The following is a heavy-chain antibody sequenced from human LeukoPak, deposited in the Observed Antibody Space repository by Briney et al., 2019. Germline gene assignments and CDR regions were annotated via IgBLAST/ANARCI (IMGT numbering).Heavy chain of an antibody. D-gene: IGHD2-21*02. CDR2: SDPEDGET. J-gene: IGHJ4*02. V-gene: IGHV1-24*01. CDR1: GYTLTELS. CDR3: ATQLSPGDAFDY. Sequence: GASVKVSCKVSGYTLTELSMHWVRQAPGKGLEWMGGSDPEDGETIYAQKFQGRVTMTEDTSTDTAYMELSSLRSEDTAVYYCATQLSPGDAFDYWGQGTLVTVSS.